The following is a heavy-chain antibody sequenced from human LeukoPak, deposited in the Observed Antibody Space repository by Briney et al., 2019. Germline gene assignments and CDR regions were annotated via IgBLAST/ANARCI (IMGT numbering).Heavy chain of an antibody. J-gene: IGHJ4*02. D-gene: IGHD4-17*01. CDR1: GFTFSNYG. CDR2: IRNDGSNK. Sequence: GGSLRLSCAASGFTFSNYGMHWVRQAPGKGLEWVTSIRNDGSNKYYADSVKGRFTISRDNSKNTLYVQMNSLRAEDTAVYYCAKTRRSKVTSYYFDYWGQGTLVTVSS. CDR3: AKTRRSKVTSYYFDY. V-gene: IGHV3-30*02.